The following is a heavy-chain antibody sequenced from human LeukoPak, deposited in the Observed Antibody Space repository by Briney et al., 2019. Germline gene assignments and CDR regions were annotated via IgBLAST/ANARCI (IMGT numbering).Heavy chain of an antibody. CDR2: INSDGSST. J-gene: IGHJ4*02. Sequence: PGGSLRLSCAASGFTFSSYWMHWVRQAPGKGLVWVSRINSDGSSTSYADSVKGRFTISRDNAKNTLYLQMNSLRAEDTAVYYCAREAYDYGDYFPDYWGQRTLVTVSS. CDR1: GFTFSSYW. V-gene: IGHV3-74*01. D-gene: IGHD4-17*01. CDR3: AREAYDYGDYFPDY.